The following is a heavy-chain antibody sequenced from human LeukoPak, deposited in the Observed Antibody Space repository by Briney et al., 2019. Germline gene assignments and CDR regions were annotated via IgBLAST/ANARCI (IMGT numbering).Heavy chain of an antibody. Sequence: GGSLRLSCAASGFTFSHYDMQWVRQAPGKGLEWVAFIRYDGTHKYYADSVKGRFTISRDNSQLRQYLHMNSLRVDDTAVYYCAKGGIVSTAHFDYWGQGTLVSVSS. D-gene: IGHD5/OR15-5a*01. CDR3: AKGGIVSTAHFDY. J-gene: IGHJ4*02. CDR2: IRYDGTHK. V-gene: IGHV3-30*02. CDR1: GFTFSHYD.